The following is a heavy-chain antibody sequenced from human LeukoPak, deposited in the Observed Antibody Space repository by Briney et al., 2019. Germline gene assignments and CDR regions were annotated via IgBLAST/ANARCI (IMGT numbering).Heavy chain of an antibody. J-gene: IGHJ4*02. CDR2: INTDGSIT. D-gene: IGHD3-3*01. V-gene: IGHV3-74*01. Sequence: SGGSRRLSCVASGLTFSNYWMQWVRQAPGKGLVWVSIINTDGSITRYADSVKGRFTISRDNAKNTLDLEMTSLRAEDTAVYYCVRDITRHMDWWGQGTLVTVSS. CDR3: VRDITRHMDW. CDR1: GLTFSNYW.